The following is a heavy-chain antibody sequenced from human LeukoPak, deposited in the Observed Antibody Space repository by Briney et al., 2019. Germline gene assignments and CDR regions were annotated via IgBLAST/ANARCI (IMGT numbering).Heavy chain of an antibody. V-gene: IGHV3-21*01. D-gene: IGHD3-3*01. CDR3: ARDRPTGASRLFVVQ. CDR2: MSSGSRYI. CDR1: GLTFSSYS. J-gene: IGHJ4*02. Sequence: GGSLTLSCAASGLTFSSYSMTWVRQAPGKGLEWVSSMSSGSRYIYYADSVRGRFTISRDNAKNSLYLLMNSLRAEDTAVYYCARDRPTGASRLFVVQWGQGTLVTVSS.